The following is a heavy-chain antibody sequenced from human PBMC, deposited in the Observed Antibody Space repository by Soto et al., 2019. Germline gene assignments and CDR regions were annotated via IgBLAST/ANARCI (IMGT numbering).Heavy chain of an antibody. CDR2: ISSGCST. CDR3: SRCPWGYCDYGDYYYGMDV. Sequence: GSLRFAGAASGXTFSSIYMSWVRPAPGRGLEWVSVISSGCSTYYADSVKGRFTISRDNSKITLYIQMISQRAEDTAVYYCSRCPWGYCDYGDYYYGMDVWGQGTTATVSS. J-gene: IGHJ6*02. CDR1: GXTFSSIY. V-gene: IGHV3-53*01. D-gene: IGHD4-17*01.